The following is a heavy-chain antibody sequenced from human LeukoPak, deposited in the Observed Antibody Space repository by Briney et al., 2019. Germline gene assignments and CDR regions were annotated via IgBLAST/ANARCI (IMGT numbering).Heavy chain of an antibody. J-gene: IGHJ6*02. D-gene: IGHD3-3*01. V-gene: IGHV3-30*18. CDR2: ISYDRSNK. CDR1: GFTFSSYG. CDR3: AKDQGPMYYDFWSAISGMDV. Sequence: PGGSLRLSCAASGFTFSSYGMHWVRQAPGKGLEWVAVISYDRSNKYYAVSVKGRFTISRDNSKNTLYLKMNSLRAEDTAVYYCAKDQGPMYYDFWSAISGMDVCGQGTTVTVSS.